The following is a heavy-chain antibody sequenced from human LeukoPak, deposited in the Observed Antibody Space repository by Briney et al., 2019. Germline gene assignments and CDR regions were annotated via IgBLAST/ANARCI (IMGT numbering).Heavy chain of an antibody. CDR3: ARDYGGNQYYFDY. CDR1: GYTFTGYY. CDR2: INPNSGGT. V-gene: IGHV1-2*06. D-gene: IGHD4-23*01. J-gene: IGHJ4*02. Sequence: ASVKVSCKASGYTFTGYYMHWVRQAPGQGLEWMGRINPNSGGTNYALKFQGRVTMTRDTSISTAYMELSRLRSDDTAVYYCARDYGGNQYYFDYWGQGTLVTVSS.